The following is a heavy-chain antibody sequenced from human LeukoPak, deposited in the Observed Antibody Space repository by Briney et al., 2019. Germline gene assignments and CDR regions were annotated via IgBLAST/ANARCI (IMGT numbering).Heavy chain of an antibody. Sequence: GTSLRLSCAASGFAFSSYAMHWVRQAPGKGLEWVAVISYDGSNKYYADSVKGRFTISRDNSKNTLYLQMNSLRTEDTAIYYCARGGVRRGYYDYWGQGTLVTVSS. CDR3: ARGGVRRGYYDY. CDR2: ISYDGSNK. V-gene: IGHV3-30-3*01. CDR1: GFAFSSYA. J-gene: IGHJ4*02. D-gene: IGHD1-14*01.